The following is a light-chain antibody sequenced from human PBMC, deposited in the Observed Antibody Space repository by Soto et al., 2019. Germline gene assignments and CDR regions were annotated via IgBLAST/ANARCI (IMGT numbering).Light chain of an antibody. CDR2: EVS. CDR1: SSDIGSYHY. CDR3: SSYASSSTLV. V-gene: IGLV2-14*01. Sequence: QSAPTQPASVSGSPGQSIAISCTGTSSDIGSYHYVSWYQHHPGKAPKLIIYEVSNRPSGVSDRFSGSKSGNTASLTISGLQAEDEADYYCSSYASSSTLVFGGGTKLTVL. J-gene: IGLJ2*01.